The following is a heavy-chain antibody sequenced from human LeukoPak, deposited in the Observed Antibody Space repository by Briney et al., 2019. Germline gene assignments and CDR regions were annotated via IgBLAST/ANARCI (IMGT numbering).Heavy chain of an antibody. CDR2: IYYSGST. V-gene: IGHV4-30-4*01. Sequence: SETLSLTCAVYGGSFSGYYWSWIRQPPGKGLEWIGYIYYSGSTYYNPSLKSRATISVDTSKNQFSLKLSSVTAADTAVYYCARLSDDSSGYYYVDYWGQGTLVTVSS. J-gene: IGHJ4*02. D-gene: IGHD3-22*01. CDR3: ARLSDDSSGYYYVDY. CDR1: GGSFSGYY.